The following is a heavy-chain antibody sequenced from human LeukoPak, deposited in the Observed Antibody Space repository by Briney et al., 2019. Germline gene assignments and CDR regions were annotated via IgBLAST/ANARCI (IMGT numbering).Heavy chain of an antibody. V-gene: IGHV4-61*08. CDR2: IYYSGST. Sequence: SETLSLTCAVSGGSISSGGYSWSWIRQPPGKGLEWIGYIYYSGSTNYNPSLKSRVTISVDTSKNQFSLKLSSVTAADTAVYYCARNYDILTGNWFDPWGQGTLVTVSS. CDR1: GGSISSGGYS. CDR3: ARNYDILTGNWFDP. J-gene: IGHJ5*02. D-gene: IGHD3-9*01.